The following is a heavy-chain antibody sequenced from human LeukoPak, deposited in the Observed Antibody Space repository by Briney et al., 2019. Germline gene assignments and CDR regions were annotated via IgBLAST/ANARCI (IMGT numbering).Heavy chain of an antibody. CDR2: IYTSGST. J-gene: IGHJ5*02. CDR1: GGSISSYY. D-gene: IGHD3-22*01. Sequence: SETLSLTCTVSGGSISSYYWSWIRQPAGKGLEWIGRIYTSGSTNYNPSLKSRVTMSVDTSKNQFSLKLSSVTAADTAVYYCARFPLAGGAVVKIDPWGRGTLVTVSS. V-gene: IGHV4-4*07. CDR3: ARFPLAGGAVVKIDP.